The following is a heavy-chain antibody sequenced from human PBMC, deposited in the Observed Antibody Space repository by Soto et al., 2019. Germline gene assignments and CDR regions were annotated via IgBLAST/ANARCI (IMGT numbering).Heavy chain of an antibody. CDR2: IYYSGST. CDR1: GGSISSGDYY. J-gene: IGHJ4*02. D-gene: IGHD2-15*01. Sequence: SETLSLTCTVSGGSISSGDYYWSWIRQPPGKGLDWIGYIYYSGSTNYNPSLKSRVTISVDTSKNQFSLKLSSVTAADTAVYYCARDRGYCSGGSCYYFDYWGQGTLVNVSS. CDR3: ARDRGYCSGGSCYYFDY. V-gene: IGHV4-61*08.